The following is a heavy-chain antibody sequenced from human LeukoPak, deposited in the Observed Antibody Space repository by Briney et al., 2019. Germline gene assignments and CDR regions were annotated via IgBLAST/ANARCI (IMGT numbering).Heavy chain of an antibody. V-gene: IGHV4-34*01. CDR3: ARGFSCSSTSCQRDDAFDI. CDR1: GGSFSGYY. Sequence: PSETLSLTCVVYGGSFSGYYWSWIRQPPGKGLEWIGEINHSGSTNYNPSLKSRVTISVDTSKNQFSLKLSSVTAADTAVYYCARGFSCSSTSCQRDDAFDIWGQGTMVTVSS. J-gene: IGHJ3*02. CDR2: INHSGST. D-gene: IGHD2-2*01.